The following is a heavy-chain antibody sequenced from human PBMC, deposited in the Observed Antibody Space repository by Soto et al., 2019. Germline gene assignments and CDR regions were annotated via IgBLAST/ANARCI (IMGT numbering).Heavy chain of an antibody. CDR3: ATCREMSSYHGTAV. D-gene: IGHD2-2*01. CDR1: GGTFSSYA. CDR2: IIPIFGTA. Sequence: QVQLVQSGAEVKKPGSSVKVSCKASGGTFSSYAISWVRQAPGQGLEWMGGIIPIFGTASYAQQLQGCVTITADASTSTAYTEPSSLRSEDTPVYSSATCREMSSYHGTAVWGQGTTVTVAS. J-gene: IGHJ6*02. V-gene: IGHV1-69*12.